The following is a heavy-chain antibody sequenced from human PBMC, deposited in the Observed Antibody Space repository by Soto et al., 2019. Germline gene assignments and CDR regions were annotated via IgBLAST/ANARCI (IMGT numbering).Heavy chain of an antibody. CDR1: GYTFTSYG. V-gene: IGHV1-18*01. CDR3: AREKAAAAGTVPRNYYYYYGMDV. D-gene: IGHD6-13*01. Sequence: ASVKVSCKASGYTFTSYGISWVRQAPGQGLEWMGWISAYNGNTNYAQKFQGRVTITADESTSTAYMELSSLRSEDTAVYYCAREKAAAAGTVPRNYYYYYGMDVWGQGTTVTVSS. J-gene: IGHJ6*02. CDR2: ISAYNGNT.